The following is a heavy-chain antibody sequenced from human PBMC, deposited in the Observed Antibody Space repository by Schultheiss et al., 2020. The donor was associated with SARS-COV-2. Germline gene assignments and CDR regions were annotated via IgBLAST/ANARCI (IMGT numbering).Heavy chain of an antibody. Sequence: ASVKVSCKASGYTFTSYGISWVRQAPGQGLEWMGWINPNSGGTNYAQKFQGRVTMTRDTSISTAYMELSRLRSDDTAVYYCARVGHAGYCSGGSCHGGYWGQGTLVTVSS. CDR1: GYTFTSYG. CDR2: INPNSGGT. J-gene: IGHJ4*02. V-gene: IGHV1-2*02. CDR3: ARVGHAGYCSGGSCHGGY. D-gene: IGHD2-15*01.